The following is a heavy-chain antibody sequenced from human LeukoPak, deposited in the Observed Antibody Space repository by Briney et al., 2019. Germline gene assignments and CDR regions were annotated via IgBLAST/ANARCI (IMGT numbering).Heavy chain of an antibody. J-gene: IGHJ5*02. CDR1: GGSISNYY. V-gene: IGHV4-4*07. CDR3: ARHFNFTPYYYGSGSYYARPGWFDP. Sequence: SETLSLTCTVSGGSISNYYWSWIRQPAGKGLEWIGRVYASGRTTYNPSLKSRVTISVDTSKNQFSLKLSSVTAADTAVYYCARHFNFTPYYYGSGSYYARPGWFDPWGQGTLVTVSS. D-gene: IGHD3-10*01. CDR2: VYASGRT.